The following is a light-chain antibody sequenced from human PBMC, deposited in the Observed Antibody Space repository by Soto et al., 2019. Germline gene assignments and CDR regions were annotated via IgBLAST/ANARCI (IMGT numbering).Light chain of an antibody. CDR2: EGS. CDR1: SSDVGSYSL. J-gene: IGLJ1*01. Sequence: QSALTQPASVSGSPGQSITISCTGTSSDVGSYSLVSWYQQHPGKAPKLMIYEGSKRPSGVSNRFSGSKSGSTASLTISGLQAEDEADYYCCSYAGSSTLYVFGTGTKLTVL. V-gene: IGLV2-23*01. CDR3: CSYAGSSTLYV.